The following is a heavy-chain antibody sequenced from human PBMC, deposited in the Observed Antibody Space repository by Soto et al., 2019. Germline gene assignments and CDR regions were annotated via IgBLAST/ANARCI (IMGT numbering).Heavy chain of an antibody. CDR2: ISAYNGNT. CDR3: ARGGDDYGDVGWFDP. CDR1: GYTFTSYG. J-gene: IGHJ5*02. V-gene: IGHV1-18*01. D-gene: IGHD4-17*01. Sequence: QVPLVQSGAEVKKPGASVKVSCKASGYTFTSYGISWVRQAPGQGLERMGWISAYNGNTNYAQKLQGRVTMTTDTSTSTAHMELRSLRSDDTAVYYCARGGDDYGDVGWFDPWGQGTLVTVSS.